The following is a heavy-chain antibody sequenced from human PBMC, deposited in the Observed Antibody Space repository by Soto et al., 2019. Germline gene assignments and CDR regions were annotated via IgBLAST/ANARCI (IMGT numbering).Heavy chain of an antibody. Sequence: ASVKVSCKTSGYTFTGYYIHWVRQAPGQGLEWMGWINPNSGGTDYAQKFQGRVTMTRDTSISTVYLELSRLRSDDTAVYYRARGWGIAAPGPNWFDPWGQGTLVTVSS. CDR3: ARGWGIAAPGPNWFDP. D-gene: IGHD6-13*01. V-gene: IGHV1-2*02. J-gene: IGHJ5*02. CDR1: GYTFTGYY. CDR2: INPNSGGT.